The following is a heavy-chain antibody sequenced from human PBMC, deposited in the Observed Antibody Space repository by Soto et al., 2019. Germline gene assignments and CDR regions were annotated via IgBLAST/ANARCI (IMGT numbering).Heavy chain of an antibody. J-gene: IGHJ5*02. CDR2: ISGSGSTT. Sequence: GGSLRLSCAASGFTFSTYAMGWVRQPPGMGPEWVSAISGSGSTTHYADSMQGRFTISRDNSKNTLYLQMNSLRVEDTALYSCAKGRSYAHQHWFDPWGQGTLVTVSS. V-gene: IGHV3-23*01. CDR3: AKGRSYAHQHWFDP. D-gene: IGHD3-16*01. CDR1: GFTFSTYA.